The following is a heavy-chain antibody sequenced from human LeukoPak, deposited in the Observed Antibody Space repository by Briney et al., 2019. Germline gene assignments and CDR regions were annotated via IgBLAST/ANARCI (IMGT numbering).Heavy chain of an antibody. D-gene: IGHD6-19*01. V-gene: IGHV3-11*06. J-gene: IGHJ4*02. Sequence: GGSLRLSCAASGFTFSDVYMSWIRQAPGKGLEWVSYISSSGSSTKYADSVKGRFTISRDNAKNSLYLQMNSLGVEDTAVYYCARDRGRVAGEYFDYWGQGTLVTVSS. CDR3: ARDRGRVAGEYFDY. CDR1: GFTFSDVY. CDR2: ISSSGSST.